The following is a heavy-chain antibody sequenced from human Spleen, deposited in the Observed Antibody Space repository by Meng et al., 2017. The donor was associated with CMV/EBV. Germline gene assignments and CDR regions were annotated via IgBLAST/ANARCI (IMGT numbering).Heavy chain of an antibody. V-gene: IGHV1-69*10. Sequence: SVKVSCKASGGTFSSYAISWVRQAPGQGLEWMGGIIPILGIANYAQKFQGRVTITADKSTSTAYMELSSLRSEDTAVYYCASRSSTSPTYYYYGMDVWGQGTTVTVSS. D-gene: IGHD2-2*01. CDR3: ASRSSTSPTYYYYGMDV. J-gene: IGHJ6*02. CDR1: GGTFSSYA. CDR2: IIPILGIA.